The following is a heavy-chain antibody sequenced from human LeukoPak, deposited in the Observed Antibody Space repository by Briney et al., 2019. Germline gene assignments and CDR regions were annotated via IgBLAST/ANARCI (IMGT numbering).Heavy chain of an antibody. Sequence: GGSLTLSCAASGFTFSTYFMTWVRQAPGKVREWVANMDEDGREKNYADSVKGRFTISRDNAKNSLYLEMNSLRDDDTAVYYCATCLGRSRSFHDLASWGQGTLVTVSS. D-gene: IGHD2-21*01. CDR1: GFTFSTYF. J-gene: IGHJ4*02. CDR2: MDEDGREK. CDR3: ATCLGRSRSFHDLAS. V-gene: IGHV3-7*01.